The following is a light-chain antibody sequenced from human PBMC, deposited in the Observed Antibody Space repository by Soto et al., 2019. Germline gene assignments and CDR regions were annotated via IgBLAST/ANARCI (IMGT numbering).Light chain of an antibody. CDR3: QQRRNWPT. CDR2: DAS. V-gene: IGKV3-11*01. CDR1: QSVSSY. Sequence: EIVFTHSPATLSFSPVQIATLSCRASQSVSSYLAWYQQKPGQAPRLLIYDASNWATGIPARFSGSGYGTDFTLTISSLGPEDFAVYYCQQRRNWPTFGQGTKVDIK. J-gene: IGKJ1*01.